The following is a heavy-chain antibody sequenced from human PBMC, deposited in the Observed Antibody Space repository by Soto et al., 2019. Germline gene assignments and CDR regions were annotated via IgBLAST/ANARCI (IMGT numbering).Heavy chain of an antibody. Sequence: QVQLQESGPGLVKPSETLSLTCPVSGGSISNHYWSWIRQPPGKGLEWIGYIYYNGHTNYNPARKSRVTMSVDTSKNQISLNVSSETAADTAVYYCTRANWYSEYWGQGALVTVSS. J-gene: IGHJ4*02. CDR2: IYYNGHT. D-gene: IGHD7-27*01. V-gene: IGHV4-59*11. CDR3: TRANWYSEY. CDR1: GGSISNHY.